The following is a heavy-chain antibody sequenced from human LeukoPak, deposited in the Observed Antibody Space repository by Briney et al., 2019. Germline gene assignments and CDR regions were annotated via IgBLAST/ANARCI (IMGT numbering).Heavy chain of an antibody. D-gene: IGHD2-21*01. Sequence: ASVTVSCKASGYTFTGYYMHWVRQAPGQGLEWMGWINPNSGGTDYAQKFQGRVTMTRDTSISTAYMELSRLRSDDTAVYYCARVVGVEYYFDYWGQGTLVTVSS. CDR2: INPNSGGT. CDR1: GYTFTGYY. V-gene: IGHV1-2*02. CDR3: ARVVGVEYYFDY. J-gene: IGHJ4*02.